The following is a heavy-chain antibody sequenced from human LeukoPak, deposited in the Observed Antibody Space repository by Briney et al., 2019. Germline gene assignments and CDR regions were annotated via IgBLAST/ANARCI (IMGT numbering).Heavy chain of an antibody. CDR3: ARAAPVWSSSSPDYYYYYMDV. J-gene: IGHJ6*03. V-gene: IGHV1-69*05. CDR2: IIPIFGTA. D-gene: IGHD6-6*01. Sequence: ASVKVSCKASGYIFTSYGISWVRQAPGQGLEWMGGIIPIFGTANYAQKFQGRVTITTDESTSTAYMELSSLRSEDTAVYYCARAAPVWSSSSPDYYYYYMDVWGKGTTVTVSS. CDR1: GYIFTSYG.